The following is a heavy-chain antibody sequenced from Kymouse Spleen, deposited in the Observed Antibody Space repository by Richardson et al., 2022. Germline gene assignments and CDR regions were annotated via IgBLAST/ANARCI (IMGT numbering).Heavy chain of an antibody. D-gene: IGHD1-7*01. Sequence: EVQLVESGGGLVQPGGSLRLSCAASGFTFSSYSMNWVRQAPGKGLEWVSYISSSSSTIYYADSVKGRFTISRDNAKNSLYLQMNSLRDEDTAVYYCARERITGTTPYFDYWGQGTLVTVSS. V-gene: IGHV3-48*02. J-gene: IGHJ4*02. CDR3: ARERITGTTPYFDY. CDR1: GFTFSSYS. CDR2: ISSSSSTI.